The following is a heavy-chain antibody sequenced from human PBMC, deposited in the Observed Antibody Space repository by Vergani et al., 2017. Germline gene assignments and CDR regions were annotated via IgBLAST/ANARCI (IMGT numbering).Heavy chain of an antibody. V-gene: IGHV1-69*02. J-gene: IGHJ5*02. CDR3: ARSSSGWYIAGVGVWFDP. CDR1: GGTFSSYT. D-gene: IGHD6-19*01. CDR2: IIPILGIA. Sequence: QVQLVQSGAEVKKPGSSVKVSCKASGGTFSSYTISWVRQAPGQGLEWMGRIIPILGIANYAQKFQGRVTITADTSTSTAYMELSSLRSEDTAVYYCARSSSGWYIAGVGVWFDPWGQGTLVTVSS.